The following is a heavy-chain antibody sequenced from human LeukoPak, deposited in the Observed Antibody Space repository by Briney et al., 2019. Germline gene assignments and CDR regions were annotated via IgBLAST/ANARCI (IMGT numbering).Heavy chain of an antibody. CDR2: ISSNGGST. D-gene: IGHD4-17*01. CDR1: GFTFSSYA. Sequence: GGSLRLSCAASGFTFSSYAMHWVRQAPGKGLEYVSAISSNGGSTYYANSVKGRFTISRDNSKNTLYLQMGSLRAEDMAVYYCARGSGYGDYSQSTFGIWGQGTMVTVSS. J-gene: IGHJ3*02. CDR3: ARGSGYGDYSQSTFGI. V-gene: IGHV3-64*01.